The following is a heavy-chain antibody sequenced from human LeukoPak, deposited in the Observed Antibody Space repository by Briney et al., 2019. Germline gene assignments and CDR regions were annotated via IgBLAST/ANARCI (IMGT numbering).Heavy chain of an antibody. CDR1: GGSVSSASNY. J-gene: IGHJ4*02. CDR3: ARDPGYCSGGSCGNFDY. CDR2: MYYSGST. D-gene: IGHD2-15*01. V-gene: IGHV4-61*01. Sequence: SETLSLTCTVSGGSVSSASNYWSWIRQPPGKGLEWFGYMYYSGSTSYNPSLKSRVTISADTSKNQFSLKLSSVTAADTAVYYCARDPGYCSGGSCGNFDYWGQGTLVTVSS.